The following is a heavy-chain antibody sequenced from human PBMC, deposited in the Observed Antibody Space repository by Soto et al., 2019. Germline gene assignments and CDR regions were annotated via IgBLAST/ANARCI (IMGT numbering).Heavy chain of an antibody. CDR1: GDTFTGYY. CDR2: INPNSGGT. J-gene: IGHJ6*02. D-gene: IGHD2-15*01. V-gene: IGHV1-2*04. CDR3: ARAPVAGEYYYYGMDV. Sequence: ASVKVSCKACGDTFTGYYMHWVRQAPGQGLEWMGWINPNSGGTNYAQKFQGWVTMTRDTSISTAYMELSRLRSDDTAVYYCARAPVAGEYYYYGMDVWGQGTTVTVS.